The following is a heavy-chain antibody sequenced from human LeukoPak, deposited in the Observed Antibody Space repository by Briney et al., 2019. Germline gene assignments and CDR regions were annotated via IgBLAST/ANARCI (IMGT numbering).Heavy chain of an antibody. D-gene: IGHD3-16*02. CDR3: ARLWGGYRGASFDY. Sequence: SQTLSLTCTVSGGSISSGSYYWSWIRQPPGKGLEWIGEINHSGSTNYNPSLKSRVAISVDTSKNQFSLKLSSVTAADTAVYYCARLWGGYRGASFDYWGQGTLVTVSS. CDR1: GGSISSGSYY. V-gene: IGHV4-39*07. J-gene: IGHJ4*02. CDR2: INHSGST.